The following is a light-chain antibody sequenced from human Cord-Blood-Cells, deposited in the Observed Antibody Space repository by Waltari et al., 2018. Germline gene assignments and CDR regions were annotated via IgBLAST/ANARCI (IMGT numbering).Light chain of an antibody. J-gene: IGKJ4*01. CDR1: QSVNSN. Sequence: EIVMTQSPATLSVSPGERATLSCRASQSVNSNFAWYQQKPGQAPRLLIYGASTRATGIPARFSCSGSGTEFTLTISSLQSEDFAVYYCQQYNNWPLTFGGGTKVEIK. CDR2: GAS. CDR3: QQYNNWPLT. V-gene: IGKV3-15*01.